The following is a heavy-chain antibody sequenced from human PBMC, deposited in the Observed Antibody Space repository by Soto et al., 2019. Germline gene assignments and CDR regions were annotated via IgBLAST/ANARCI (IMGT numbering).Heavy chain of an antibody. D-gene: IGHD1-1*01. V-gene: IGHV3-74*01. J-gene: IGHJ6*03. CDR3: ARGGWKAYYMDV. CDR2: IKGDETTT. Sequence: EVQLVESGGGLIQPGGSLRLSCAASGFSFSDYWIHWVRQVPGKGLVWVSGIKGDETTTNYADFVKGRFTISRDNAKNTVFLQMNSLRVEDTAVYYCARGGWKAYYMDVWGKGATVSVSS. CDR1: GFSFSDYW.